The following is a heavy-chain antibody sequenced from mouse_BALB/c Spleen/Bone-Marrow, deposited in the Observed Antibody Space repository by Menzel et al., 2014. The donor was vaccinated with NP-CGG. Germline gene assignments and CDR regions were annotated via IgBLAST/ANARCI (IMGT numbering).Heavy chain of an antibody. J-gene: IGHJ1*01. D-gene: IGHD1-2*01. Sequence: VQGAESGVELVKPGASVKLSCKASGNTFTSYDINWVRQRPEQGLEWIGWIFPGDSTTKYNEKFKGKATLSTDKSSSTVHMQLSRLTSEDSAVYFCVRSRLRDWYFDVWGAGTTVTISS. CDR1: GNTFTSYD. CDR2: IFPGDSTT. V-gene: IGHV1S56*01. CDR3: VRSRLRDWYFDV.